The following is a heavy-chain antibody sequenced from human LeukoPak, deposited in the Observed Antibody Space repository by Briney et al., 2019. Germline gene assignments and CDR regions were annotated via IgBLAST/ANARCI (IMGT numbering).Heavy chain of an antibody. CDR1: GFSLSTSGVG. J-gene: IGHJ5*02. CDR3: ARSYSDYDYFNNWFDP. CDR2: IYWNDDK. D-gene: IGHD5-12*01. Sequence: SGPTLVKPTQTLTLTCTFSGFSLSTSGVGVGWIRQPPGKALEWLALIYWNDDKRYSPSLKSRLTISKDTSKNQVVLTMTNTDPVDTATYYCARSYSDYDYFNNWFDPWGQGTLVTVSS. V-gene: IGHV2-5*01.